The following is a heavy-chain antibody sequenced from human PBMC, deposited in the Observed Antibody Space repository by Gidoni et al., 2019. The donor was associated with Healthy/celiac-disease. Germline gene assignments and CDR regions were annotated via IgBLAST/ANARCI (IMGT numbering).Heavy chain of an antibody. V-gene: IGHV4-39*01. CDR2: IYYSGST. D-gene: IGHD2-15*01. CDR1: GGSISSSSYY. CDR3: ARPHGVEMASFDY. J-gene: IGHJ4*02. Sequence: QLQLQESGPGLVKPSETLSLTCTVSGGSISSSSYYWGWLRQPPGKGLEWIGSIYYSGSTYYNPSLKSRVTISVDTSKNQFSLKLSSVTAADTAVYYCARPHGVEMASFDYWGQGTLVTVSS.